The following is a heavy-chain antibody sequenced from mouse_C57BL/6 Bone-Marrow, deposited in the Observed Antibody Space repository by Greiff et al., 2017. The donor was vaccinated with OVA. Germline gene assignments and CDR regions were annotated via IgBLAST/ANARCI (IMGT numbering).Heavy chain of an antibody. V-gene: IGHV1-55*01. CDR2: IYPGSGST. Sequence: QVQLQQPGAELVKPGASVKMSCKASGYTFTSYWITWVKQRPGQGLEWIGDIYPGSGSTNYNEKFTSKATLTVDTSSSTAYMQLSSLTSEDSAVYYCARWGYPYYYAMDYWGQGTSVTVSS. CDR3: ARWGYPYYYAMDY. CDR1: GYTFTSYW. D-gene: IGHD2-2*01. J-gene: IGHJ4*01.